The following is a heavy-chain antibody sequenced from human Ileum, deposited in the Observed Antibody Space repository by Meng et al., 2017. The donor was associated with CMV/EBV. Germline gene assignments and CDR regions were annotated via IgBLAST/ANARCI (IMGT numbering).Heavy chain of an antibody. J-gene: IGHJ4*02. CDR2: INTVGTST. CDR1: GFTFSTYW. V-gene: IGHV3-74*01. Sequence: GASLKISCTAAGFTFSTYWMHWVRQAPGKGLVWGSRINTVGTSTTYADSVRGRFTISSDNAKNTLYLQMNSLGAEDTAVYYCTRDQTKTGPTTIDYWGQGTLVTVSS. D-gene: IGHD1-1*01. CDR3: TRDQTKTGPTTIDY.